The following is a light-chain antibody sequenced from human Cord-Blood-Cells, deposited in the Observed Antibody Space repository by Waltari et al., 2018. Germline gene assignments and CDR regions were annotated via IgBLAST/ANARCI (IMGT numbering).Light chain of an antibody. Sequence: DIVMTQSPDSLAVSLGERATINCKSSQSVLYSSNNKNYLAWYQQKPGQPPKLRIYWASTRESVVPDRFSGSGSGTDFTLTISSLQAEDVAVYYCQQYYSTPPYTFGQGTKLEIK. CDR1: QSVLYSSNNKNY. CDR2: WAS. V-gene: IGKV4-1*01. J-gene: IGKJ2*01. CDR3: QQYYSTPPYT.